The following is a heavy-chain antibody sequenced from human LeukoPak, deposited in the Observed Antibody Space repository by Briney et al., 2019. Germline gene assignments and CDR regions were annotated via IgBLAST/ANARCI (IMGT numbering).Heavy chain of an antibody. V-gene: IGHV3-7*01. CDR1: GFTFSTHW. CDR3: ARASGYSYGTGY. D-gene: IGHD5-18*01. Sequence: PGGSLRLSCAAFGFTFSTHWMRWVRQAPGKGLEWVDSIKEEGSEKSYVDSVKGRFTISRDNAKNSVYLQMNSLRAEDTAVYYCARASGYSYGTGYWGQGTLVTVSS. CDR2: IKEEGSEK. J-gene: IGHJ4*02.